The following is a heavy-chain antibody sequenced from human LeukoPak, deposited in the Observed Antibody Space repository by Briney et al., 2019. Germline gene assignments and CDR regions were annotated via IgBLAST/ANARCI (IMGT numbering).Heavy chain of an antibody. CDR3: ARPRGTYYYGSGHDGFDY. Sequence: GGSLRLSCVVSGFTVSSNYMSWFRQAPGKGLEWVSSISSSSSYIYYADSVKGRFTISRDNAKNSLYLQMNSLRAEDTAVYYCARPRGTYYYGSGHDGFDYWGQGTLVTVSS. CDR2: ISSSSSYI. D-gene: IGHD3-10*01. CDR1: GFTVSSNY. V-gene: IGHV3-21*01. J-gene: IGHJ4*02.